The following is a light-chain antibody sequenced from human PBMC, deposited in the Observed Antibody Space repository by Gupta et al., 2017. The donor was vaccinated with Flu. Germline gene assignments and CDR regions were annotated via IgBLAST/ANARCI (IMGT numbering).Light chain of an antibody. CDR3: QQYYSTPPL. CDR1: QSVLYSSNNKNY. Sequence: DIVMTQSPDSLAVSLGERATINCKSSQSVLYSSNNKNYLAWYQQKPGQPPKLLIYWASTRESGVPDRFSGSGSGTDFTLTICSLQAEDVAVYYCQQYYSTPPLFGQGTKVEIK. V-gene: IGKV4-1*01. J-gene: IGKJ1*01. CDR2: WAS.